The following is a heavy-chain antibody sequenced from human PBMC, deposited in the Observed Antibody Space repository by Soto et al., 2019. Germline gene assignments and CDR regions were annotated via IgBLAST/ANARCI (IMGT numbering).Heavy chain of an antibody. V-gene: IGHV3-9*01. D-gene: IGHD6-13*01. J-gene: IGHJ4*02. CDR1: GFTFDDYA. CDR2: ISWNSGSI. Sequence: GGSLRLSCAASGFTFDDYAMHWVRQAPGKGLEWVSGISWNSGSIGYADSVKGRFTISRDNAKNSLYLQMNSLRAEDTALYYCAKDKYLSGVAAAGLDYWGQGTLVTVSS. CDR3: AKDKYLSGVAAAGLDY.